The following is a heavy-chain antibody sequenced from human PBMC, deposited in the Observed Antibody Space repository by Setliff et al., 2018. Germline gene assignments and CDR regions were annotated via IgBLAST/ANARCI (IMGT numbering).Heavy chain of an antibody. CDR3: ASRNSDGGPEYFQH. CDR1: GGSINNYY. V-gene: IGHV4-4*07. CDR2: VYSNVGT. J-gene: IGHJ1*01. Sequence: NPSETLSLTCTVSGGSINNYYWTWIRQPAGKGLEWIGRVYSNVGTNFNPSLKSRVTMSVDASKNQISLKLMSVTAADTAVYYCASRNSDGGPEYFQHWGQGALVTVSS. D-gene: IGHD1-26*01.